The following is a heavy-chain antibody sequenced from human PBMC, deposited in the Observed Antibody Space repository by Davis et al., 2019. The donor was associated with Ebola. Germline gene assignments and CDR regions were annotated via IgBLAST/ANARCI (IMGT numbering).Heavy chain of an antibody. J-gene: IGHJ4*02. CDR1: GFPFSDYW. V-gene: IGHV3-7*01. CDR2: IKQDGSDK. D-gene: IGHD2-15*01. Sequence: GESLKISCAASGFPFSDYWMSWVRQAPGKGLEWVASIKQDGSDKYYVDSVKGRFTISRDNAKNSLYLQMNSLRAEDTAVYYCARFPGWGSYLRFESWGQGTLVTVSS. CDR3: ARFPGWGSYLRFES.